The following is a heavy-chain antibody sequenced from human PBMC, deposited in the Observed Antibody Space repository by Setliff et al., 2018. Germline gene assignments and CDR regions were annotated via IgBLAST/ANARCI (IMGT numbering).Heavy chain of an antibody. J-gene: IGHJ4*02. CDR2: IYTSGST. D-gene: IGHD5-18*01. CDR1: GGSINSGSYY. CDR3: ARSIGLWFVD. Sequence: SETLSLTCTVSGGSINSGSYYWSWIRQPAGKGLEWIGRIYTSGSTNYNPSLKSRVTISVDTSKNQFSLKLSSVTAADTAVYYCARSIGLWFVDWGQGTLVTVSS. V-gene: IGHV4-61*02.